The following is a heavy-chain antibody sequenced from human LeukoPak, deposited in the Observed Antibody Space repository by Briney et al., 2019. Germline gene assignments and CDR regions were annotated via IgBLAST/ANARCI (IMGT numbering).Heavy chain of an antibody. V-gene: IGHV3-23*01. CDR2: ISGTGYSP. J-gene: IGHJ4*02. D-gene: IGHD7-27*01. CDR1: GFTFSSFA. Sequence: GGSLRLSCAASGFTFSSFAMSWVRQAPGKGLEWVAGISGTGYSPHYADSVKGRFTISRDNSKNTVHLQMNSLRAEDTAVYYCARTNWGPHPQAGTYYFDYWGQGTLVTVSS. CDR3: ARTNWGPHPQAGTYYFDY.